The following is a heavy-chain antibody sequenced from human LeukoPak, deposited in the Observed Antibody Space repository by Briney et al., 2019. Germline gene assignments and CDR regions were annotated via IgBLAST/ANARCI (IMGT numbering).Heavy chain of an antibody. CDR1: GYTFTGYY. CDR2: INPNSGGT. Sequence: GASVKVSCKASGYTFTGYYMHWVRQAPGQGLEWMGWINPNSGGTNYAQKFQGRVTMTRDTSISTAYMELSRLRSDDTAVYYCASSYYGSGSYYNSDFDYWGQGTLVTVSS. J-gene: IGHJ4*02. V-gene: IGHV1-2*02. D-gene: IGHD3-10*01. CDR3: ASSYYGSGSYYNSDFDY.